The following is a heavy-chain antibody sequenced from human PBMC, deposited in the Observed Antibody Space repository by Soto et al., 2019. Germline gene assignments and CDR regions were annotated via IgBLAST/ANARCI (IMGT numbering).Heavy chain of an antibody. CDR2: ISGSGGST. Sequence: EAQLVESGGGLIQPGGSLRLSCAASGFTVSTNYMAWVRRAAGKGLEWILGISGSGGSTYYADSVKGRFTISRDNSKNTLYLQMNSLRADDTAIYYCAKGKTSGWYYFDFWGQGTPVTVSA. D-gene: IGHD6-19*01. V-gene: IGHV3-23*04. CDR1: GFTVSTNY. CDR3: AKGKTSGWYYFDF. J-gene: IGHJ4*02.